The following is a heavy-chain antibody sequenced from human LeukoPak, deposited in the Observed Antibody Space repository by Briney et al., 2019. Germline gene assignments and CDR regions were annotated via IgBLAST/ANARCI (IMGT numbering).Heavy chain of an antibody. CDR1: GYTFTGYY. CDR3: ARDPSNGCYYYYMDV. Sequence: ASVKVSCKASGYTFTGYYMHWVRQAPGQGLEWMGRINPNSGGTNYAQKFQGRVTMTRDTSISTAYMELSRLRSDDTAVYYCARDPSNGCYYYYMDVWGKGTTVTVSS. D-gene: IGHD1-1*01. J-gene: IGHJ6*03. CDR2: INPNSGGT. V-gene: IGHV1-2*06.